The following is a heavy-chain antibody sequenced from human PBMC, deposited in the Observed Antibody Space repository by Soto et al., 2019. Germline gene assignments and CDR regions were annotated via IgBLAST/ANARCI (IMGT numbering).Heavy chain of an antibody. D-gene: IGHD3-22*01. Sequence: QVQLVESGGGVDQRGRSLRLSCAASGFTFSSYAMHWVRQAPGKGLEWVAVISYDGSNKYYADSVKGRFTISRDNSKNTLYLQMNSLRAEDTAVYYCARENYYDSSGYYKDPSVFDYWGQGTLVTVSS. CDR2: ISYDGSNK. J-gene: IGHJ4*02. V-gene: IGHV3-30-3*01. CDR1: GFTFSSYA. CDR3: ARENYYDSSGYYKDPSVFDY.